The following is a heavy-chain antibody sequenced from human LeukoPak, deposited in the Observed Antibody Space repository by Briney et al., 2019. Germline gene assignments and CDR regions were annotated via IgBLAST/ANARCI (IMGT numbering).Heavy chain of an antibody. Sequence: GGSLRLSCAAPGFTFSTYSMNWVRQAPGKGLEWVSCISGSSGYIYYADSVKGRFTISRDNAKNSLYLQLNSLRAEDTAVYYCAREVGYCSGGSCYSVFDYWGQGTLVTVSS. V-gene: IGHV3-21*05. CDR2: ISGSSGYI. CDR1: GFTFSTYS. J-gene: IGHJ4*02. D-gene: IGHD2-15*01. CDR3: AREVGYCSGGSCYSVFDY.